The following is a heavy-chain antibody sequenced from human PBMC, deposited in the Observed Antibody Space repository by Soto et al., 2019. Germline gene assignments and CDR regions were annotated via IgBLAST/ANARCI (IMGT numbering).Heavy chain of an antibody. CDR1: GLPVNSYA. Sequence: PSGSLRLSCSGCGLPVNSYAISWVRQAQGKGLEWVSAISGSGGSTYYADSVKGRFTISRDNSKNPLYLQMNSLRAEDTAVYYCSKVSAPNRNYLIVFAPLVQRTPVTVSS. D-gene: IGHD4-4*01. CDR3: SKVSAPNRNYLIVFAP. CDR2: ISGSGGST. V-gene: IGHV3-23*01. J-gene: IGHJ5*02.